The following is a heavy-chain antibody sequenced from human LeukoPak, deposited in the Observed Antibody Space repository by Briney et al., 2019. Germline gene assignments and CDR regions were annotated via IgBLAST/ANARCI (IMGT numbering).Heavy chain of an antibody. Sequence: PGGSLRLSCAASGFTFSSYGMHWVRQAPGKGLEWVAFIRYDGSNKYYADSVKGRFTISRDNSKNTLYLQMNSLRAEDTAVYYCAKETPLDSYGFDPWGQGTLVTVSS. J-gene: IGHJ5*02. CDR3: AKETPLDSYGFDP. D-gene: IGHD5-18*01. CDR2: IRYDGSNK. V-gene: IGHV3-30*02. CDR1: GFTFSSYG.